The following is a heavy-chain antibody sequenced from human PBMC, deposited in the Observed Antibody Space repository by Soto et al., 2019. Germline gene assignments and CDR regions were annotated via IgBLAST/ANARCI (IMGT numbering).Heavy chain of an antibody. Sequence: PGGSLRLSCAASGFTLSSFAMSWVRQAPGKGLEWVSGISGSGGTTYYADSVKGRFTISRDNSKNTLYLQMNSLRAEDTAVYYCANRAGEESWGSSPSCLLIAFDIWGQGTMVTVSS. J-gene: IGHJ3*02. D-gene: IGHD2-2*01. CDR2: ISGSGGTT. V-gene: IGHV3-23*01. CDR3: ANRAGEESWGSSPSCLLIAFDI. CDR1: GFTLSSFA.